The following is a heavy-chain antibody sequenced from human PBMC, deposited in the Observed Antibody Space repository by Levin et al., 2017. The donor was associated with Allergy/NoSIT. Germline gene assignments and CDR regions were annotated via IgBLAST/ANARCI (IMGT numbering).Heavy chain of an antibody. J-gene: IGHJ4*02. CDR1: GGSFSGYY. Sequence: PSETLSLTCAVYGGSFSGYYWSWIRQPPGKGLEWIGEINHSGSTNYNPSLKSRVTISVDTSKNQFSLKLSSVTAADTAVYYCARVHYSSSPGDFDYWGQGTLVTVSS. CDR2: INHSGST. CDR3: ARVHYSSSPGDFDY. D-gene: IGHD6-6*01. V-gene: IGHV4-34*01.